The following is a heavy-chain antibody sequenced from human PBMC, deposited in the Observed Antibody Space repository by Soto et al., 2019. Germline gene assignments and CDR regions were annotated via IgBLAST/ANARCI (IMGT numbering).Heavy chain of an antibody. Sequence: QVHLQESGPGLVKPSGTLALTCAVSGGSISSDKWWTWVRQTPGKGLEWIGEISHRGSTNYSPSFKSRLSLSVDTTKTQVSLRLTSVTAADTAVYYCAAIPLTSGVVSGRFDPWGQGIKVTVSS. CDR3: AAIPLTSGVVSGRFDP. D-gene: IGHD3-3*01. V-gene: IGHV4-4*02. J-gene: IGHJ5*02. CDR2: ISHRGST. CDR1: GGSISSDKW.